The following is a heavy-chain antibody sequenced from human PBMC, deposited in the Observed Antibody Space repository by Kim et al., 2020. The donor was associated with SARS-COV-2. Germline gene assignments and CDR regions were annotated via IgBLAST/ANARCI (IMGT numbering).Heavy chain of an antibody. D-gene: IGHD1-1*01. J-gene: IGHJ4*02. CDR2: INSNGGST. Sequence: GGSLRLSCSASGFTFSSYAMHWVRQAPGKGLEYVSAINSNGGSTYYADSVKGRFTISRDNSKNTLYLQMSSLRAEDTAVYYCVKARNSYYDYWGQGTLVT. CDR1: GFTFSSYA. CDR3: VKARNSYYDY. V-gene: IGHV3-64D*06.